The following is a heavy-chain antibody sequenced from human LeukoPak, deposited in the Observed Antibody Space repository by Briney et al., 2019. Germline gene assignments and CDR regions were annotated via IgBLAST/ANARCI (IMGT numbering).Heavy chain of an antibody. CDR2: ISAYNGNT. CDR3: ARGGYFDPVDY. V-gene: IGHV1-18*04. D-gene: IGHD3-9*01. J-gene: IGHJ4*02. Sequence: GASVKVSCKASGYIFTGYYMHWVRQAPGQGLEWMGWISAYNGNTNYAQKLQGRVTMTTDTSTSTAYMELRSLRSDDTAVYYCARGGYFDPVDYWGQGTLVTVSS. CDR1: GYIFTGYY.